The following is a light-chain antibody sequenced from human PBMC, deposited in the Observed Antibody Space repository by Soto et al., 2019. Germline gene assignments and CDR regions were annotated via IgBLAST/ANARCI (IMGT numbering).Light chain of an antibody. Sequence: EIVLTQSPGTLSLSPGERATLSCRASQSVVSNYFSWFQQKPGQAPRLLIYGISIRATGIPDRFSASGSGTDFTLTITRLEPEDFAVYYCHQYGSTPRTFGQGTKLEIK. V-gene: IGKV3-20*01. CDR1: QSVVSNY. CDR2: GIS. CDR3: HQYGSTPRT. J-gene: IGKJ2*01.